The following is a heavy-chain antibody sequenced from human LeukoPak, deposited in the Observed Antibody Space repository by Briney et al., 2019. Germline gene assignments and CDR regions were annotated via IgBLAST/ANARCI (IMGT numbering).Heavy chain of an antibody. CDR1: GFTVSSNF. D-gene: IGHD3-10*01. CDR2: IYSGGST. V-gene: IGHV3-66*01. J-gene: IGHJ1*01. CDR3: ARDTDYYGSGRHGYFDH. Sequence: PGGSLRLSCAASGFTVSSNFMGWVRQTPEKGLEWVSLIYSGGSTYYADSVKGRFTISRDNSKNTLHLQMNSLRAEDTAVYYCARDTDYYGSGRHGYFDHWGQGTLVTVSS.